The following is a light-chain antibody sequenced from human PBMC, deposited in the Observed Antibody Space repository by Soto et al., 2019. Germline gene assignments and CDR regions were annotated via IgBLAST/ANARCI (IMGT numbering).Light chain of an antibody. CDR1: SSDIGGYNY. CDR3: CSNAGRPDV. Sequence: QSALTRPRSVSGSPGQSVAISCTGTSSDIGGYNYVSWYQQHPGKAPKVMIYDVDKRPSGVPDRFSGSKSGNTASLTISDLQAEDEADYYCCSNAGRPDVFGTGTQLTVL. CDR2: DVD. V-gene: IGLV2-11*01. J-gene: IGLJ1*01.